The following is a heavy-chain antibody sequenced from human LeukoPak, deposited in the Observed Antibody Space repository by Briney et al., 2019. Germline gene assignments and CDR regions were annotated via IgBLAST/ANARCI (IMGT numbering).Heavy chain of an antibody. V-gene: IGHV3-30*04. J-gene: IGHJ5*02. CDR2: ISYDGSNK. CDR1: GFTFSSYA. D-gene: IGHD6-13*01. Sequence: GGSLRLSCAASGFTFSSYAMHWVRQAPGKGLEWVAVISYDGSNKKYADSVKGRFTISRDNSKNTLYLQMNSLRAEDTAVYYCARDRSSWYSGWFDPWGQGTLVTVSS. CDR3: ARDRSSWYSGWFDP.